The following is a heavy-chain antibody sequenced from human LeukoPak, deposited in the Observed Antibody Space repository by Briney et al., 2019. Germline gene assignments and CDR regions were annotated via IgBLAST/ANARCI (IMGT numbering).Heavy chain of an antibody. J-gene: IGHJ3*02. Sequence: GESLKISCKGSGYSFTSYWISWVRQMPGKGLEWMGRIGPSDSYTNYSPSFQGHVTISADKSISTAYLQWSSLKALDTAMYYCARGVVTEDAFDIWGQGTMVTVSS. V-gene: IGHV5-10-1*01. CDR2: IGPSDSYT. CDR3: ARGVVTEDAFDI. D-gene: IGHD2-21*02. CDR1: GYSFTSYW.